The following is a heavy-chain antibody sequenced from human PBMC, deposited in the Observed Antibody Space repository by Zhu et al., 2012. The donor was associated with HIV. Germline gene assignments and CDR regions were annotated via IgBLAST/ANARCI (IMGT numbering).Heavy chain of an antibody. J-gene: IGHJ4*02. D-gene: IGHD5-18*01. CDR2: INHSGST. Sequence: QVQLQQWGAGLLKPSETLSLTCAVYGGSFSGYYWSWIRQPPGKGLEWIGEINHSGSTNYNPSLKSRVTISVDTSKNQFSLKLTSVTAADTAVYYCARARYSYGFRDYWGQGTLVTVSS. CDR3: ARARYSYGFRDY. CDR1: GGSFSGYY. V-gene: IGHV4-34*01.